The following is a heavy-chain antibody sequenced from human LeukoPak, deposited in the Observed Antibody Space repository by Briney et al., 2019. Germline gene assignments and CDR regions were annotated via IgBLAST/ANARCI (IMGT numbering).Heavy chain of an antibody. D-gene: IGHD6-19*01. CDR2: IYYSGST. Sequence: SETLSLTCTVSGGSISSYYWSWIRQPPGKGLEWIGYIYYSGSTYYDPSLKSRVTISVDTSKNQFSLKLSSVTAADTAVYYCAREASGDSSGSWGQGTLVTVSS. V-gene: IGHV4-4*08. J-gene: IGHJ5*02. CDR3: AREASGDSSGS. CDR1: GGSISSYY.